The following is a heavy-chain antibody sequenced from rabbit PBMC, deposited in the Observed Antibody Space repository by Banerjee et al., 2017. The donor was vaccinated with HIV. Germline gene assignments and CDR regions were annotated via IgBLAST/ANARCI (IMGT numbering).Heavy chain of an antibody. CDR2: IYAGGSGST. CDR3: ARDLAGVIGWNFDL. V-gene: IGHV1S40*01. D-gene: IGHD4-1*01. J-gene: IGHJ4*01. Sequence: QSLEESGGDLVKPGASLTLTCTASGFSLSIYEMCWVRQAPGKGLEWIACIYAGGSGSTYYASWAKGRFTISKTSSTTVTLQMTSLTAADTATYFCARDLAGVIGWNFDLWGPGTLVTVS. CDR1: GFSLSIYE.